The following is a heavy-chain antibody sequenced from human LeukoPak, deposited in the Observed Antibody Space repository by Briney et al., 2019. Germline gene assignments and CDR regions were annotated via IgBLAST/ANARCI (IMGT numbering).Heavy chain of an antibody. CDR1: GFTLTSYA. J-gene: IGHJ4*02. D-gene: IGHD5-12*01. Sequence: GGSLRPSCAASGFTLTSYAMGWVRQAPGKGLEWVSGISGIGGLTYYADSAKGRFTVSRDNSKNTLYLQMNSLRPEDTAVYYCSKEYSGYDFDLWGQGTLVSVSS. CDR3: SKEYSGYDFDL. V-gene: IGHV3-23*01. CDR2: ISGIGGLT.